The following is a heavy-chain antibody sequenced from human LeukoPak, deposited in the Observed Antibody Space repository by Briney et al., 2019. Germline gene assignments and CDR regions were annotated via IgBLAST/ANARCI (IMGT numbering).Heavy chain of an antibody. CDR3: VSRAGSPWGPFDD. CDR2: ISRGGVIT. V-gene: IGHV3-23*01. D-gene: IGHD7-27*01. CDR1: GFTFSDYA. J-gene: IGHJ4*02. Sequence: PGGSLRLSCAASGFTFSDYAINCVRQAPGKGLEWVSSISRGGVITYYADSVKGRFTISRDNSNNTLYLHMNSLRAEDTAVYYCVSRAGSPWGPFDDWGQGTLVTVSS.